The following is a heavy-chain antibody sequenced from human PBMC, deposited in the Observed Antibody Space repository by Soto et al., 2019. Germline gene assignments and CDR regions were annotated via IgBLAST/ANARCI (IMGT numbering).Heavy chain of an antibody. CDR1: GFTFSSYG. D-gene: IGHD1-1*01. Sequence: PGGSLRLSCAASGFTFSSYGMHWVRQAPGKGLEWVAVISYDGSNKYYADSVKGRFAISRDNSKNTLYLQMNSLRAEDTAVYYCAKESHWNDYAFDIWGQGTMVTVSS. CDR3: AKESHWNDYAFDI. CDR2: ISYDGSNK. J-gene: IGHJ3*02. V-gene: IGHV3-30*18.